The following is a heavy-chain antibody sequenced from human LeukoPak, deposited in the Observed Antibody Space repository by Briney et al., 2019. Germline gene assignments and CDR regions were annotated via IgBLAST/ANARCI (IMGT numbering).Heavy chain of an antibody. V-gene: IGHV1-24*01. D-gene: IGHD6-6*01. J-gene: IGHJ4*02. CDR1: GYTLTELS. CDR2: FDPEDGET. CDR3: AREGSSND. Sequence: ASVKVSCKVSGYTLTELSMHWVRQAPGKGLEWMGGFDPEDGETNYAQKFQGRVTITTDESTSTAYMELSSLRSEDTAVYYCAREGSSNDWGQGTLVTVSS.